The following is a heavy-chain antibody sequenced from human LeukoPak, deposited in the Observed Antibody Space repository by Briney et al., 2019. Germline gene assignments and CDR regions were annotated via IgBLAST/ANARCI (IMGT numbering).Heavy chain of an antibody. J-gene: IGHJ4*02. CDR1: GGSFSGYY. D-gene: IGHD5-18*01. V-gene: IGHV4-34*01. Sequence: PSETLSLTCAVYGGSFSGYYWSWIRQPPGKGLEWIGEINHSGSTNYNPSLKSRVTISVDTSKNQFSLKLSSVTAADTAVYYCARAAYSYGYVDFDYWGQGTLVTVSS. CDR2: INHSGST. CDR3: ARAAYSYGYVDFDY.